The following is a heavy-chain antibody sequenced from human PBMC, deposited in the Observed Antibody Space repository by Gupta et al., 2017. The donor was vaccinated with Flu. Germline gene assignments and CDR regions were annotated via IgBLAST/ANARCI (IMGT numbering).Heavy chain of an antibody. CDR3: ARGPNFDV. CDR2: LYTGGNT. Sequence: EVQPVESGGGLVQPGGSLRLSCAISGFTVGGNYMSWVRQAPGRGLECVSVLYTGGNTLYADSVKGRFTISRDNSKNTLSLQMNSLGPEDTSVYYCARGPNFDVWGQGTMVTVSS. CDR1: GFTVGGNY. V-gene: IGHV3-66*02. J-gene: IGHJ3*01.